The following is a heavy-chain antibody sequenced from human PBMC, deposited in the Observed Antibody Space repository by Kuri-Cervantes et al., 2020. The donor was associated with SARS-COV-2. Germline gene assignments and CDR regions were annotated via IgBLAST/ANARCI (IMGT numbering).Heavy chain of an antibody. J-gene: IGHJ4*02. V-gene: IGHV1-2*02. CDR1: GYPFTTYG. CDR2: INPNSGGT. Sequence: ASVKVSCKASGYPFTTYGISWVRQAPGQGLEWMGWINPNSGGTNYAQKFQGRVTMTRDTSISTAYMELSSLTSEDTAIYYCYCSPKEGFDSWGQGTLVTVSS. D-gene: IGHD2-15*01. CDR3: YCSPKEGFDS.